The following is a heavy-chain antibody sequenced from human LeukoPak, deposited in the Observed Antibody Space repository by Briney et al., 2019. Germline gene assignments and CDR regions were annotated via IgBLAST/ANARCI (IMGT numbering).Heavy chain of an antibody. V-gene: IGHV4-34*01. Sequence: SETLSLTCAVYGGSFSGYYWSWIRQPPGKGLEWIGEINHSGSTSYNPSLKSRVTISVDTSKNQFSLKLSSVTAADTAVYYCARGLYCGGDCYSGVFDYWGQGTLVTVSS. CDR3: ARGLYCGGDCYSGVFDY. CDR1: GGSFSGYY. CDR2: INHSGST. J-gene: IGHJ4*02. D-gene: IGHD2-21*02.